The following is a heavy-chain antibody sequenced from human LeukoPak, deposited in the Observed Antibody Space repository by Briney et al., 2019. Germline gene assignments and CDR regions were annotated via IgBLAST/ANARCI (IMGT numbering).Heavy chain of an antibody. D-gene: IGHD3-10*01. CDR2: ISAYNGNT. J-gene: IGHJ6*02. CDR1: GYTFTTYG. Sequence: ASVKVSCKASGYTFTTYGISWVRQAPGQGLEWMGWISAYNGNTNYVQKLQGRVTMTTDASTSTAYMELRSLRSDDTAVYYCVRDTAWLGGANGMGVWGQGTTVTVSS. V-gene: IGHV1-18*01. CDR3: VRDTAWLGGANGMGV.